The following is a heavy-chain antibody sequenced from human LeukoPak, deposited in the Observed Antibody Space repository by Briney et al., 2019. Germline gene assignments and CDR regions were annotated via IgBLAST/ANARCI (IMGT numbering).Heavy chain of an antibody. CDR3: AIWNSSGSYLLGFDY. V-gene: IGHV1-2*02. Sequence: ASVKVSCKASGYTFTGYYMHWVRQAPGQGLEWMGWINPNSGGTNYAQKFQGRVTMTRDTSISTAYMELSRLRSDDTAVYYCAIWNSSGSYLLGFDYWGQGTLVTVSS. CDR2: INPNSGGT. J-gene: IGHJ4*02. D-gene: IGHD3-10*01. CDR1: GYTFTGYY.